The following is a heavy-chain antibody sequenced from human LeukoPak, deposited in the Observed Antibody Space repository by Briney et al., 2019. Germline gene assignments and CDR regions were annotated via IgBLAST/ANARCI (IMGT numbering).Heavy chain of an antibody. V-gene: IGHV1-46*01. CDR1: GYTFTSYY. D-gene: IGHD3-22*01. J-gene: IGHJ4*02. CDR2: INPSGGST. Sequence: GESLKISCKGSGYTFTSYYMHWVRQAPGQGLEWMGIINPSGGSTSYAQKFQGRVTMTRDTSTSTVYMELSSLRSEDTAVYYCAREAHPRSITMIVVPPDYWGQGTLVTVSS. CDR3: AREAHPRSITMIVVPPDY.